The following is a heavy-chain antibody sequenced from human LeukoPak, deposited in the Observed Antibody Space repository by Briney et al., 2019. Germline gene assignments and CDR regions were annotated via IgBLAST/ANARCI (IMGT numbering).Heavy chain of an antibody. CDR1: GYTFTGYY. CDR3: ARTRLSKYSNFDY. CDR2: INPNSGGT. J-gene: IGHJ4*02. V-gene: IGHV1-2*02. D-gene: IGHD6-13*01. Sequence: ASVKVSCKASGYTFTGYYMHWVRQAPGQGLEWMGWINPNSGGTNYAQKFQGRVTMTRDTSISTAYMELSRLRSDDTAVYYCARTRLSKYSNFDYWGQGTLVTVSS.